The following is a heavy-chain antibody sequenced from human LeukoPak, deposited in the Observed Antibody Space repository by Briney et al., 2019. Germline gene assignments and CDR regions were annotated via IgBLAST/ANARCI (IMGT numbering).Heavy chain of an antibody. V-gene: IGHV1-2*02. D-gene: IGHD1-7*01. CDR2: INPNSGGT. Sequence: GASVKVSCKASGYTFIGYYMHWVRQAPGQGLEWMGWINPNSGGTNYAQKFQGRVTMTRDTSISTAYMELSRLRSDDTAVYYCAREEDITGTIARFDPWGQGTLVTVSS. J-gene: IGHJ5*02. CDR1: GYTFIGYY. CDR3: AREEDITGTIARFDP.